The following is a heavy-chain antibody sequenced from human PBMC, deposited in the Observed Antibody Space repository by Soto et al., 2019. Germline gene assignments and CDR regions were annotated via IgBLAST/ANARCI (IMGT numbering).Heavy chain of an antibody. D-gene: IGHD3-22*01. CDR2: TSPMFGTP. J-gene: IGHJ6*02. CDR1: GGTFSKYA. V-gene: IGHV1-69*01. CDR3: ARPLRDRNYYYGMAV. Sequence: QVQLVQSGAEMQQPGASVRVSCKASGGTFSKYAFSWVRQAPGQGLEWLGGTSPMFGTPNYAQKFQGRVAISADESTATVYMELSSLRSEDTAVYFCARPLRDRNYYYGMAVWGQGTTVTVSS.